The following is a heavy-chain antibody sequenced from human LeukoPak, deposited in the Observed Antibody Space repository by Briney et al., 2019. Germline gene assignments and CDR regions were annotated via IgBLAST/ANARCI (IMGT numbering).Heavy chain of an antibody. CDR1: GGTFSSYA. J-gene: IGHJ4*02. CDR2: IIPILGIA. D-gene: IGHD1-1*01. CDR3: ARRQGTTLNFDY. V-gene: IGHV1-69*04. Sequence: SVKVSCKASGGTFSSYAISWVRQAPGQGLEWMGRIIPILGIANYAQKFQGRVTITADKSTSTAYMELSSLRSEDTAVYYCARRQGTTLNFDYWGQGTLVTVSS.